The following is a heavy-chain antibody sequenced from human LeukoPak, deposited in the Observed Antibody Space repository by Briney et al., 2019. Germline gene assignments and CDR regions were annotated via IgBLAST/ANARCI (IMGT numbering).Heavy chain of an antibody. J-gene: IGHJ6*02. CDR3: ARGRVVRGVIINYYAMDV. CDR1: GGSISGYY. Sequence: SETLSLTCTVSGGSISGYYWSWIRQPPGKGLEWIGEINHSGSTNYNPSLKSRVTISVDTSKNQFSLKLSSVTAADTAVYYCARGRVVRGVIINYYAMDVWGQGTTVTVSS. CDR2: INHSGST. D-gene: IGHD3-10*01. V-gene: IGHV4-34*01.